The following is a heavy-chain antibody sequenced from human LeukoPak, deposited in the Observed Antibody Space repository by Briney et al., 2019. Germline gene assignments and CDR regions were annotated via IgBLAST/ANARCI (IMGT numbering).Heavy chain of an antibody. CDR3: ARDSKQWLVDY. J-gene: IGHJ4*02. CDR2: ISSSSSTI. D-gene: IGHD6-19*01. V-gene: IGHV3-48*01. CDR1: GFTFSSYS. Sequence: GGSLRLSCAASGFTFSSYSMDWVRQAPGKGLEWVSYISSSSSTIYYADSVKGRFTISRDNAKNSLYLQMNSLRAEDTAVYYCARDSKQWLVDYWGQGTLVTVSS.